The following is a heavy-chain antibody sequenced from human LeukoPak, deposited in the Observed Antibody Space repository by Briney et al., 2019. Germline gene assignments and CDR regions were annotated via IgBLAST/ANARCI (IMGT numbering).Heavy chain of an antibody. Sequence: PGGSLRLSCAASGFPFRDYVMSWVRQAPGKGLEWVSYINHNAELIYYADSVKGRFTISRDNSKNSLYLRMNSLRDEDTAVYYCAADSDWAFHYWGQGTRVTVSS. V-gene: IGHV3-48*02. CDR2: INHNAELI. CDR1: GFPFRDYV. D-gene: IGHD2-21*02. J-gene: IGHJ4*02. CDR3: AADSDWAFHY.